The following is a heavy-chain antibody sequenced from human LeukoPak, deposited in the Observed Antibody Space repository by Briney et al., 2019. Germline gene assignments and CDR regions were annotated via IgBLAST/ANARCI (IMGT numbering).Heavy chain of an antibody. D-gene: IGHD6-13*01. Sequence: SQTLSLTCTVSGGSISSGSYYWSWIRQPAGKGLEWIGRIYTSGSTNYNPSLKSRVTISVDTSKNRFSLKLSSVTAADTAVYYCARGSAALDYWGQGTLVTVSS. J-gene: IGHJ4*02. CDR2: IYTSGST. CDR1: GGSISSGSYY. V-gene: IGHV4-61*02. CDR3: ARGSAALDY.